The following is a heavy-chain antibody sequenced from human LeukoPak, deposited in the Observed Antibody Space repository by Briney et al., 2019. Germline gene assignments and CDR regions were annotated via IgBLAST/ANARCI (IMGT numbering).Heavy chain of an antibody. CDR3: ANYDGAPRN. CDR2: IYHTGST. J-gene: IGHJ4*02. CDR1: GVPIRTYD. D-gene: IGHD3-16*01. Sequence: SETLSLTCSVSGVPIRTYDWTWFRQPPGKGLEWIGYIYHTGSTNYNPSLKSRVTLSIDTSRSQFSLRLTSVTAADTAVYYCANYDGAPRNWGQGTLVTVSS. V-gene: IGHV4-59*08.